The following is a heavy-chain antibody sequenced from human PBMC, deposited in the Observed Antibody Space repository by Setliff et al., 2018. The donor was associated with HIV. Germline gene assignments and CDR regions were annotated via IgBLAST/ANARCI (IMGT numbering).Heavy chain of an antibody. V-gene: IGHV4-34*01. J-gene: IGHJ4*02. CDR2: INHSGST. D-gene: IGHD4-17*01. CDR1: GGSFSAYY. CDR3: ARQLTTLDYFDY. Sequence: SETLSLTCAVYGGSFSAYYWTWIRQPPGKGLEWIGEINHSGSTYYNPSLRSRVTLSVDTSKKQFSLKLSSITAADTAVYYCARQLTTLDYFDYWGQGTLVTVSS.